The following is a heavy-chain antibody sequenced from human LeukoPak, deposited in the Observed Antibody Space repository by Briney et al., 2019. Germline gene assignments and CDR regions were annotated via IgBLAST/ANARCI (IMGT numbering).Heavy chain of an antibody. CDR2: ISSSSSYI. J-gene: IGHJ4*02. CDR1: GFTFSSYN. CDR3: AKDLASLDY. Sequence: AGGSLRLSCAASGFTFSSYNMNWVRQAPGKGLEWVSCISSSSSYINYADSVKGRFTISRDNAKNLLYLEMNSLRAEDTAVYYCAKDLASLDYWGQGTLVTVPS. V-gene: IGHV3-21*01.